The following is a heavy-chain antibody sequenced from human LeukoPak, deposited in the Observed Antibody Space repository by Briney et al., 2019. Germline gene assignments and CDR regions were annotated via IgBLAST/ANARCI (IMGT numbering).Heavy chain of an antibody. D-gene: IGHD1-14*01. V-gene: IGHV5-51*01. J-gene: IGHJ4*02. Sequence: GASVKVSCKASGYTFTSFGISWVRQMPGKGLEWMGIIYPGDSDTRYSPSFQGQVTISADKSISTAYLQWSSLKASDTAMYYCARRRESSGIDYWGQGTLVTVSS. CDR3: ARRRESSGIDY. CDR2: IYPGDSDT. CDR1: GYTFTSFG.